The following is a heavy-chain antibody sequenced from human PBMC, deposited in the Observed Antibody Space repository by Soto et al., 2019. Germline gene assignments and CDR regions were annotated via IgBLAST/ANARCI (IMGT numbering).Heavy chain of an antibody. V-gene: IGHV3-23*01. CDR2: ISGSGSTI. Sequence: GGSLRLSCAASGFTFSSYAVSWVRQAPGKGPEWISSISGSGSTIYYADSVKGRFTISRDNSKKTLYLQMSSLRAEDTAVYYCAKVLDYYDSSGYYYFDYWGQGTLVTVSS. J-gene: IGHJ4*02. D-gene: IGHD3-22*01. CDR1: GFTFSSYA. CDR3: AKVLDYYDSSGYYYFDY.